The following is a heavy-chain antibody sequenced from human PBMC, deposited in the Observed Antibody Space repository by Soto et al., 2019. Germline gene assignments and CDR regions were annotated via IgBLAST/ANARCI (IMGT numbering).Heavy chain of an antibody. J-gene: IGHJ5*02. V-gene: IGHV4-30-4*02. CDR1: GASISNDDYF. CDR2: IYYSGT. Sequence: GPGPGETSETLSLTCTVSGASISNDDYFWSWIRQPPGKGLEWIGFIYYSGTYYNPSLKSRATISAHTSKYTYSLKLSSVTAADTAVYYCARYLAYCGSCCCYAKWGSWGQGPLVSVSS. CDR3: ARYLAYCGSCCCYAKWGS. D-gene: IGHD2-21*01.